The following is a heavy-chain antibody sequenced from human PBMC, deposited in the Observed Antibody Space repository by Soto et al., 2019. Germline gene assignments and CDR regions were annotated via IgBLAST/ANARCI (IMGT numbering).Heavy chain of an antibody. Sequence: SETLSLTCVVSVGSISSCNYYCGWICRPLGKRLELIGNTYNSGNTYYNPSLKSRVTISIDTSKSKFSLKLSSVTAADTAVYYCARLRAGPDNGWYWAFHYWGQGTLVTGS. D-gene: IGHD6-19*01. J-gene: IGHJ4*02. CDR1: VGSISSCNYY. CDR2: TYNSGNT. CDR3: ARLRAGPDNGWYWAFHY. V-gene: IGHV4-39*01.